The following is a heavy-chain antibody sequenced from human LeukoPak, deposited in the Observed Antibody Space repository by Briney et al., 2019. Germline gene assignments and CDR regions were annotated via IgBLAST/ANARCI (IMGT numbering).Heavy chain of an antibody. Sequence: ASVKVSFKASGYIFTSYYMHWVRQAPGQGLEWMGIINPGGGSTSYAQKFQDRVTMTRDTSTSTVYMELSSLRSEDTAVYYCAKDLRWDHPGFDPWGQGTLVIVSS. CDR2: INPGGGST. CDR1: GYIFTSYY. D-gene: IGHD4-23*01. J-gene: IGHJ5*02. V-gene: IGHV1-46*01. CDR3: AKDLRWDHPGFDP.